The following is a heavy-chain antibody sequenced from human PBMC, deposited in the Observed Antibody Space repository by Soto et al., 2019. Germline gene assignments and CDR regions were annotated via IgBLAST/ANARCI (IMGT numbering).Heavy chain of an antibody. Sequence: SETLSLTCSVSGDYIHVGGYYWTWIRQRPGKGLEWMGYIYYTGKTYYNPSLESRLTMSVDRSKNQFSLRLTSVTAADTAVYFCGRDLTSNANCIDPWGQGTLGTVSS. CDR1: GDYIHVGGYY. D-gene: IGHD2-2*01. V-gene: IGHV4-30-4*01. J-gene: IGHJ5*02. CDR2: IYYTGKT. CDR3: GRDLTSNANCIDP.